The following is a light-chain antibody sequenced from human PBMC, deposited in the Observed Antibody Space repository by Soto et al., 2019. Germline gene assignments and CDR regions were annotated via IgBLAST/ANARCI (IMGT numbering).Light chain of an antibody. V-gene: IGKV3-20*01. CDR2: GAS. CDR1: QSVSNNF. Sequence: EVVLTQSPGTLSLSPGERATLSCRASQSVSNNFLACYQHKPGQAPRLLIYGASNKAPGIPDRFSGSGSGPDFTLTISRLEPEDFAVYYCQQYAASPRTFGQGTLVEVK. J-gene: IGKJ1*01. CDR3: QQYAASPRT.